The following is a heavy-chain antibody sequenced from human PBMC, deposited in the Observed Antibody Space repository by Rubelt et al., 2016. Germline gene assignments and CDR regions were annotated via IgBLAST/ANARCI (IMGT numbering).Heavy chain of an antibody. J-gene: IGHJ4*02. V-gene: IGHV4-39*07. Sequence: QLQLQESGPGLVKPSETLSLTCTVSGGSISSSSYYWGWIRQPPGKGLEWIGSIYYSGSTYYNPSLKSRVTISVDTSKNQFSLKLSAVTAADTAGYYCARDHSSGWYLECFFDYWGQGTLVTVSS. CDR2: IYYSGST. CDR3: ARDHSSGWYLECFFDY. D-gene: IGHD6-19*01. CDR1: GGSISSSSYY.